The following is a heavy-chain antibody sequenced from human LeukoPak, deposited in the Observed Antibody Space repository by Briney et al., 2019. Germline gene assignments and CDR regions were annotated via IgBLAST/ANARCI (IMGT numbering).Heavy chain of an antibody. CDR3: ARQRRAYRGYTDH. V-gene: IGHV4-59*08. CDR1: GASISNYY. D-gene: IGHD5-12*01. CDR2: IFYNGVT. Sequence: SETLSLTCTVSGASISNYYWSWIRQPPGKGLEWIGHIFYNGVTNYNSSLKSRVTVSVDTSRNQFSLKLSSVTAADTAFYYCARQRRAYRGYTDHWGQGTLVTVSS. J-gene: IGHJ5*02.